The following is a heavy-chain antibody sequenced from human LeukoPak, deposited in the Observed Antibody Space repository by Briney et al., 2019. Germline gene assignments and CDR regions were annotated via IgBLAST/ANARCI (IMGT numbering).Heavy chain of an antibody. Sequence: PSETLSHTCTVSGGSISSSSYYWGWIRQPPGKGLEWIGSIYYSGSTYYNPSLKSRVTISVDTSKNQFSLKLSSVTAADTAVYYCARGGQSYSSGWYYYYYMDVWGKGTTVTVSS. V-gene: IGHV4-39*01. CDR3: ARGGQSYSSGWYYYYYMDV. J-gene: IGHJ6*03. CDR2: IYYSGST. D-gene: IGHD6-19*01. CDR1: GGSISSSSYY.